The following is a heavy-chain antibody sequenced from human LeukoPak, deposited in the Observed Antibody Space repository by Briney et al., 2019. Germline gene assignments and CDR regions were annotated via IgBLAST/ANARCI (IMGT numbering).Heavy chain of an antibody. CDR2: LSDSGGST. V-gene: IGHV3-23*01. D-gene: IGHD3-22*01. J-gene: IGHJ4*02. Sequence: PGGSLRLSCAASGFTFSSYAMTWVRQAPGKGLEWVSSLSDSGGSTYYADSVKGRFAISRDNSKNTLFLQMNSLRAEDTAVYYCAKDDSSGYSPPSSDYWGRGTLVTVSS. CDR3: AKDDSSGYSPPSSDY. CDR1: GFTFSSYA.